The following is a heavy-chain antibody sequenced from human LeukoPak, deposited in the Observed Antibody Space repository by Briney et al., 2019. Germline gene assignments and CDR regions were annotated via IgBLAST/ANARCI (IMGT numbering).Heavy chain of an antibody. V-gene: IGHV4-4*07. CDR3: ARGGWYDILTGYYRGAFDI. J-gene: IGHJ3*02. CDR1: GGSISSYD. Sequence: SETLSLTCTVSGGSISSYDWSWIRQPAGQGLEWIGRIFTSGSTNYNPSLKSRVTMSVDTSKNQFSLKLSSVTAADTAVYYCARGGWYDILTGYYRGAFDIWGQGTMVTVSS. CDR2: IFTSGST. D-gene: IGHD3-9*01.